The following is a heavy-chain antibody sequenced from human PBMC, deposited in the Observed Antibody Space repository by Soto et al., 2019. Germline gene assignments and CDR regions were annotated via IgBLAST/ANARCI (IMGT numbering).Heavy chain of an antibody. CDR3: ARDLDYGGNSRSNWFDP. Sequence: ASVKVSCKASGYTFTSYYMHWVRQAPGQGLEWMGLINPSGGSTSYAQKFQGRVTMTRDTSTSTVYMELSSLRSEDTAVYYCARDLDYGGNSRSNWFDPWGQGTLVTVSS. CDR2: INPSGGST. CDR1: GYTFTSYY. D-gene: IGHD4-17*01. V-gene: IGHV1-46*01. J-gene: IGHJ5*02.